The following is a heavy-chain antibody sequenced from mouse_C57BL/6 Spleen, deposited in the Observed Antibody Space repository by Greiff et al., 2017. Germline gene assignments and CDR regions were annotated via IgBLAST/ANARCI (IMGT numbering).Heavy chain of an antibody. CDR3: ARAPYGNDYAMDY. CDR1: GYSFTGYY. D-gene: IGHD2-1*01. CDR2: INPSTGGT. Sequence: VQLKESGPELVKPGASVKISCKASGYSFTGYYMNWVKQSPEKSLEWIGEINPSTGGTTYNQKFKAKATLTVDKSSSTAYMQLKSLTSEDSAVYYCARAPYGNDYAMDYWGQGTSVTVSS. V-gene: IGHV1-42*01. J-gene: IGHJ4*01.